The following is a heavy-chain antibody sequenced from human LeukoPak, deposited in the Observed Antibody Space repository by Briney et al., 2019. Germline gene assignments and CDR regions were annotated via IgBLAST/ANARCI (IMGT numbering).Heavy chain of an antibody. CDR1: GFTFSYYT. J-gene: IGHJ4*02. Sequence: GGSLRLSCAASGFTFSYYTMNWVRLAPGKGLEWVSSIRSSDSYSNYADSVKGRFTISRDNANNSLYLQMSSLRAEDSAVYYCARQGVGVDYSGQGTLVTVSS. CDR3: ARQGVGVDY. D-gene: IGHD2-21*01. CDR2: IRSSDSYS. V-gene: IGHV3-21*06.